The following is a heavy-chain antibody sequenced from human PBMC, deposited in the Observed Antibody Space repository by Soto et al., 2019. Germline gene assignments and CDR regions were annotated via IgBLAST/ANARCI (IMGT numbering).Heavy chain of an antibody. CDR2: IYYSGST. Sequence: PSETLSLTYTVSGGSISSYYWSWIRQPPGKGLEWIGYIYYSGSTNYNPSLKSRVTISVDTSKNQFSLKLSSVTAADTAVYYSARVRGQVLRYFDWLSDFYYMDVWGKGTTVTVSS. CDR1: GGSISSYY. J-gene: IGHJ6*03. CDR3: ARVRGQVLRYFDWLSDFYYMDV. V-gene: IGHV4-59*01. D-gene: IGHD3-9*01.